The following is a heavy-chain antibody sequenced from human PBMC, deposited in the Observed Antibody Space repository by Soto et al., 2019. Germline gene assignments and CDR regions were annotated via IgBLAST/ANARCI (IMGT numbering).Heavy chain of an antibody. D-gene: IGHD2-2*01. CDR1: GGSISSYY. CDR3: AAAAMSWFDP. J-gene: IGHJ5*02. CDR2: IYYSGST. V-gene: IGHV4-59*01. Sequence: SETLSLTCTVSGGSISSYYWSWIRQPPGKGLEWIGYIYYSGSTNYNPSLKSRVTISVDTSKNQFSLKLSSVTAADTAVYYCAAAAMSWFDPWAQGTLVTVSS.